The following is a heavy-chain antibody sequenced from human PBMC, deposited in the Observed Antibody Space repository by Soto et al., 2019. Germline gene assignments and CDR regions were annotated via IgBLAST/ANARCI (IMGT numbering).Heavy chain of an antibody. CDR3: SHRTTTVTWWFDP. V-gene: IGHV2-5*02. CDR1: GFLLTTGGVG. J-gene: IGHJ5*02. Sequence: QITLKESGPTLVKPTQTLTLSCTFSGFLLTTGGVGVGWIRQPPGKALERLELIYWDDDKRYSPSLKSRPTSTNDTSKSQMVLTMTNMDPAETATYFCSHRTTTVTWWFDPWGHGTLVTVS. D-gene: IGHD4-17*01. CDR2: IYWDDDK.